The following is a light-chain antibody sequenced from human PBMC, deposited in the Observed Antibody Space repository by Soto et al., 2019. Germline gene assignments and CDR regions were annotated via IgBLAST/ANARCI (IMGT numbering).Light chain of an antibody. CDR1: SSDVGGHNH. CDR3: NSYTSSSTHV. V-gene: IGLV2-14*01. Sequence: QSALTQPASVSGSPGQSITISCTGSSSDVGGHNHVSWYQQHPGKAPKLIIYEVGNRPSGVSNRFSGSKSGNTASLTIFGFQAEDEADYYCNSYTSSSTHVFGTGTQLTVL. J-gene: IGLJ1*01. CDR2: EVG.